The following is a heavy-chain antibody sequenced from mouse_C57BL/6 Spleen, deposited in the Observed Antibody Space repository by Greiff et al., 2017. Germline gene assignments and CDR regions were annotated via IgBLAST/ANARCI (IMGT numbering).Heavy chain of an antibody. D-gene: IGHD2-1*01. CDR1: GYTFTSYW. V-gene: IGHV1-64*01. J-gene: IGHJ3*01. Sequence: QVQLQQPGAELVKPGASVKLSCKASGYTFTSYWLHWVKQRPGQGLEWIGMIHPNSGSTNYNEKFKSKATLTIDKSSSTADMQRSSLTSEDSAVDYCARMGGNYLAWFAYWGQGTLVTVSA. CDR3: ARMGGNYLAWFAY. CDR2: IHPNSGST.